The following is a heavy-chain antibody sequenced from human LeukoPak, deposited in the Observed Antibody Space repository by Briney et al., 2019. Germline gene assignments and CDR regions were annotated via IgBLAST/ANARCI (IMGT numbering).Heavy chain of an antibody. CDR1: GFTFRSYW. V-gene: IGHV3-7*01. D-gene: IGHD2-15*01. J-gene: IGHJ4*02. CDR3: ARDRGGSYSAIDY. Sequence: GGSLRLSCAASGFTFRSYWMNWARQAPGKGLEWVAIINQDGSEKYYVDSVKGRFTISRDNAEKSLYLQMNSLRAEDTAVYYCARDRGGSYSAIDYWGQGTLVTVSS. CDR2: INQDGSEK.